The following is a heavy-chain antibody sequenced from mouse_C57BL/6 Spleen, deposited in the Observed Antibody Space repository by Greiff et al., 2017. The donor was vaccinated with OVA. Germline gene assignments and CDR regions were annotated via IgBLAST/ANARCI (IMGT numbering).Heavy chain of an antibody. CDR1: GFTFSDAW. D-gene: IGHD2-4*01. CDR3: TLDYDGAWFAY. CDR2: IRNKANNHAT. Sequence: DVKLQESGGGLVQPGGSMKLSCAASGFTFSDAWMDWVRQSPEKGLERVAEIRNKANNHATYYAESVKGRFTISRDDSKSSVYLQMNSLRAEDTGIYYCTLDYDGAWFAYWGQGTLVTVSA. V-gene: IGHV6-6*01. J-gene: IGHJ3*01.